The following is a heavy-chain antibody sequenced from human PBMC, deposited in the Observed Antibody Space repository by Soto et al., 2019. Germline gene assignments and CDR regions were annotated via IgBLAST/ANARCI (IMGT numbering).Heavy chain of an antibody. D-gene: IGHD3-22*01. CDR1: GFTFSSYG. V-gene: IGHV3-30*18. J-gene: IGHJ4*02. Sequence: LRLSCAASGFTFSSYGMHWVRQAPGKGLEWVAVISYDGSNKYYADSVKGRFTISRDNSKNTLSLQMNSLRAEDTALYYCAKDMIATRAYYYDSSASDSWGQGTLVTVSS. CDR2: ISYDGSNK. CDR3: AKDMIATRAYYYDSSASDS.